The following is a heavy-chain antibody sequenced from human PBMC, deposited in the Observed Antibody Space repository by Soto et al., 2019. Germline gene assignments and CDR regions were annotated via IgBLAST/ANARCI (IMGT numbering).Heavy chain of an antibody. Sequence: QVQLAESGGGVVQPGRSLRLSCIGSGFRFSDYGMHWVRQAPGKGLEWVAMMSFDGTYKYSADSVKGRFIISRDNSKNTLFLQMNSLRAEDTDVYYCAKDRRDGEYNSVYDFWGQGTLVTVSS. D-gene: IGHD4-17*01. V-gene: IGHV3-30*18. CDR2: MSFDGTYK. CDR3: AKDRRDGEYNSVYDF. CDR1: GFRFSDYG. J-gene: IGHJ4*02.